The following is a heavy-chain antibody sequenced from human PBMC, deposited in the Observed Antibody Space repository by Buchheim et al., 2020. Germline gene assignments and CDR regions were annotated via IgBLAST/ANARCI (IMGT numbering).Heavy chain of an antibody. D-gene: IGHD6-19*01. V-gene: IGHV3-23*01. CDR3: AKDQWAVAGTRSWFDP. J-gene: IGHJ5*02. Sequence: EVQLLESGGGLVQPGGSLRLSCAASGFTFSSYAMSWVRQAPGKGLEWVSAICGSGGGKHYVDSVKGRFTISRDNSKNTLYLEMNRMRAEDTAVYYCAKDQWAVAGTRSWFDPWGQGTL. CDR2: ICGSGGGK. CDR1: GFTFSSYA.